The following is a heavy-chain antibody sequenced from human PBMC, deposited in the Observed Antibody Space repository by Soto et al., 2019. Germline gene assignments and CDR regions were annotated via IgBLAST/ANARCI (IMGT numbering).Heavy chain of an antibody. D-gene: IGHD3-10*01. CDR1: GFTFSSYA. V-gene: IGHV3-23*01. J-gene: IGHJ3*02. Sequence: GGSLRLSCAASGFTFSSYAMSSVRQAPGKGLEWFSAISGSGGSTYYADSVQGRFTISRDNSKNKLYLQMNILRAEDTAVHYCAKDWFYLGDIKAFDIWGQGTMVTVSS. CDR3: AKDWFYLGDIKAFDI. CDR2: ISGSGGST.